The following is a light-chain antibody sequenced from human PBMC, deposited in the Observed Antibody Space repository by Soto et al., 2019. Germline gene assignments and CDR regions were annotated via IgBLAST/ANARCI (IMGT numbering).Light chain of an antibody. CDR1: SSDVGGYNY. Sequence: QSVLTQPASVSGSPGQSITISCTGTSSDVGGYNYVSWYLHHPGKAPKLIIYEVNNRPSGVSNRFSGSKSGNTASLTISGLQAEDEADYYCSSYTSSSNLNWVFGGGTQLTVL. CDR3: SSYTSSSNLNWV. V-gene: IGLV2-14*01. CDR2: EVN. J-gene: IGLJ3*02.